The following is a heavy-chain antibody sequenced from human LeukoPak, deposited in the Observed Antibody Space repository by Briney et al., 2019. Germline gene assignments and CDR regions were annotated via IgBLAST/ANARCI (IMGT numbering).Heavy chain of an antibody. V-gene: IGHV4-34*01. CDR1: GGSFSGFY. J-gene: IGHJ4*02. CDR2: INHSRST. CDR3: ARRLVGLTFDY. Sequence: PSETLSLTCTVYGGSFSGFYWSWIRQPPGKGLEWIGEINHSRSTNYNPSPKSRVTISVDTSKNQFSLKLSSVTAADTAVYYCARRLVGLTFDYWGQGTLVTVSS. D-gene: IGHD2-15*01.